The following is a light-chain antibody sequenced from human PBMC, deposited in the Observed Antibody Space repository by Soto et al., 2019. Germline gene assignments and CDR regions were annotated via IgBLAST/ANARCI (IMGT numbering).Light chain of an antibody. CDR1: QSIGNW. V-gene: IGKV1-5*03. J-gene: IGKJ2*01. CDR2: KAS. CDR3: QHYHNYSPEYT. Sequence: DIQMTQSPSTLSASVGDRVTITCRASQSIGNWLAWYQQKPGKAPKLLIYKASSLDTGVPSRFSGSGYGTDFILTISSLQPDDFATYYCQHYHNYSPEYTFGHGTKLEI.